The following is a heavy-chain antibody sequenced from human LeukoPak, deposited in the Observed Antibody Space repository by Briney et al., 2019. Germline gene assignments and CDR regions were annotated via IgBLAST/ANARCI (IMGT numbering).Heavy chain of an antibody. Sequence: GGSLRLSCAASGFIFSNHWMTWVRQAPGKGLEWVSSISSSSSYIYYADSVKGRFTISRDNAKNSLYLQMNSLRAEDTAVYYCARVNGSPGDAFDIWGQGTMVTVSS. J-gene: IGHJ3*02. V-gene: IGHV3-21*01. CDR3: ARVNGSPGDAFDI. CDR2: ISSSSSYI. CDR1: GFIFSNHW. D-gene: IGHD5-24*01.